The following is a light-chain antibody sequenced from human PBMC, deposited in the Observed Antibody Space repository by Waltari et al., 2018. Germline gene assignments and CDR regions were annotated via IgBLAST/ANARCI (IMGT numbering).Light chain of an antibody. Sequence: IVMTQSPATLSGSPGERATSSCRASQSVSSNLAWYQKKPGQAPRLLIYGASTRATGIPARFSGSGSGTEFTLTISSLQSEDFAVYYCQQYNNWWTFGQGTKVEIK. V-gene: IGKV3-15*01. J-gene: IGKJ1*01. CDR1: QSVSSN. CDR2: GAS. CDR3: QQYNNWWT.